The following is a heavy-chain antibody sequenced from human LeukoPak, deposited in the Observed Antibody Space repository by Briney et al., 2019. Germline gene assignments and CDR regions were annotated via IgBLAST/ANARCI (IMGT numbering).Heavy chain of an antibody. Sequence: ASVKVSCKVSGYTLTELSMHWVRQAPGKGLEWMGGFDHEDGDTIYAQKLQGRVTMTGDTSTDTVHMELSSLRSEDTAVYYCAKRWLGVRYFDYWGQGTLVTVSS. CDR1: GYTLTELS. CDR3: AKRWLGVRYFDY. D-gene: IGHD6-19*01. V-gene: IGHV1-24*01. J-gene: IGHJ4*02. CDR2: FDHEDGDT.